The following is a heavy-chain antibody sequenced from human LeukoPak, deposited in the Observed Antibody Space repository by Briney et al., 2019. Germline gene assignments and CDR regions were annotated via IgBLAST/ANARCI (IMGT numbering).Heavy chain of an antibody. CDR1: GFAFTRSW. J-gene: IGHJ4*02. CDR2: ISDSGYST. CDR3: AKDFPAVAD. V-gene: IGHV3-23*01. Sequence: PGGSLRLSCAASGFAFTRSWMHWVRQVPGKGLEWVSSISDSGYSTYYTDSLKGRFTISRDNSKNTVYLQMNSLRAEDTAVYYCAKDFPAVADWGQGTLVTVSA. D-gene: IGHD2-15*01.